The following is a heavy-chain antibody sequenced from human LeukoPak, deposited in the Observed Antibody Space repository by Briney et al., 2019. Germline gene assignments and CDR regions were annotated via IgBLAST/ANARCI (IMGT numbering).Heavy chain of an antibody. CDR1: GFTFSSYA. Sequence: GGSLRLSCAASGFTFSSYAMHWVRRAPGKGLEWVAVISYDGGNKYYADSVKGRFTTSRDNSKNTLYLQMNSLRAEDTAVYYCAKDYSYCGGDCYPGGGQGTLVTVSS. J-gene: IGHJ4*02. CDR2: ISYDGGNK. CDR3: AKDYSYCGGDCYPG. V-gene: IGHV3-30-3*01. D-gene: IGHD2-21*02.